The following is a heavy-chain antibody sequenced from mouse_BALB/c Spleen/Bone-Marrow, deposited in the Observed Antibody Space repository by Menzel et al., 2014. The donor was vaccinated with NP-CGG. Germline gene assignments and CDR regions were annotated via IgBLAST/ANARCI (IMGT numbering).Heavy chain of an antibody. CDR2: INPGSGGT. CDR1: GYAFTNYL. Sequence: QVQLKDSGAELVRPGTSMKVSCKASGYAFTNYLIEWVKQRPGQGLEWIGVINPGSGGTNYNEKFKGKATLTADKSSSTAYMQLSSLTSDDSAVYFCARHYFDYWGQGTTLTVSS. CDR3: ARHYFDY. V-gene: IGHV1-54*01. J-gene: IGHJ2*01.